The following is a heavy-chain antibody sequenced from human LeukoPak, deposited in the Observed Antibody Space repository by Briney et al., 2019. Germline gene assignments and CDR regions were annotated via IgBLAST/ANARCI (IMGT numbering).Heavy chain of an antibody. Sequence: PGGSLRLSCAASGFTFSSYGMHWVRQAPGKGLEWVAVISYDGSNKYYADSVKGRFTISRDNSKNTLYLQMNSLRAEDTAVYYCAKELHRWERSIVREVAADYWGQGTLVTVSS. CDR1: GFTFSSYG. CDR3: AKELHRWERSIVREVAADY. J-gene: IGHJ4*02. CDR2: ISYDGSNK. V-gene: IGHV3-30*18. D-gene: IGHD2-15*01.